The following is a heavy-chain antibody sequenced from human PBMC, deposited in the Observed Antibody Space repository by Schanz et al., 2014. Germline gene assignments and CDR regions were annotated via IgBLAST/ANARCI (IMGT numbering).Heavy chain of an antibody. CDR1: GFIFRTYG. J-gene: IGHJ4*02. CDR3: ASLYDREYFDY. V-gene: IGHV3-30*02. CDR2: IHYDGTYK. Sequence: QVHLVESGGGVVQPGGSLRLSCAASGFIFRTYGMHWVRQAPGKGLEWVAFIHYDGTYKYYADSVKGRFTISRDNXRNTXXXXXXXXXXXXXAVYYCASLYDREYFDYWGQGTLVTVSS. D-gene: IGHD3-22*01.